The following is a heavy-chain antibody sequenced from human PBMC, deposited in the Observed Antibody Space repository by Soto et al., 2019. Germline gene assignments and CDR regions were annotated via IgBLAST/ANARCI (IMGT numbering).Heavy chain of an antibody. Sequence: QVQLVQSGAEVKKPGALVKVSCKVSGYSLTELAMHWVRQAPGKGLEWMGGFGPEDGEAIYAQNFQGRVTMTEDTSTDTAYMELSSLRSEDTAIYYCATGVTGFDYWGKGTLVTVSS. D-gene: IGHD2-21*02. CDR3: ATGVTGFDY. CDR2: FGPEDGEA. CDR1: GYSLTELA. J-gene: IGHJ4*02. V-gene: IGHV1-24*01.